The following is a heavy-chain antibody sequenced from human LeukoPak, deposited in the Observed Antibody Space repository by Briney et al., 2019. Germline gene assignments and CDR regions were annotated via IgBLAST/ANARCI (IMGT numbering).Heavy chain of an antibody. D-gene: IGHD3-22*01. CDR3: ARAKAYYDSSGYYYEDYYYGMDV. Sequence: PGRSLRLSCAASGFTFSTFGMHWVRQAPGKGLEWVAVISYDGNNKYYADSVKGRFTISRDNSKNTLYVRMNSLRAEDTAVHYCARAKAYYDSSGYYYEDYYYGMDVWGQGTTVTVSS. V-gene: IGHV3-30*03. CDR1: GFTFSTFG. J-gene: IGHJ6*02. CDR2: ISYDGNNK.